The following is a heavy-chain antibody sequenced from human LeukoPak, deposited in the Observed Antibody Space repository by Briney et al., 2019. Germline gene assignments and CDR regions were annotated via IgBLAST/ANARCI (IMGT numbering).Heavy chain of an antibody. J-gene: IGHJ4*02. V-gene: IGHV3-21*01. CDR1: GFTFSSYS. CDR3: AGDVDTAMVLQLDY. Sequence: PGGSLSLSCAASGFTFSSYSMNWVRQAPGKGLEWVSSISSSSSYIYYADSVKGRFTISRDNAKNSLYLQMNSLRAEDTAVYYCAGDVDTAMVLQLDYWGQGTLVTVSS. D-gene: IGHD5-18*01. CDR2: ISSSSSYI.